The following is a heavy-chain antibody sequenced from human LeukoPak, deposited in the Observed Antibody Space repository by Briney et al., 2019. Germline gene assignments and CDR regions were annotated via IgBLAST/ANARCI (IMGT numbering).Heavy chain of an antibody. D-gene: IGHD2-2*01. CDR3: ARIGYCSSTKCYGGYYFDF. CDR1: GGSFSSSNW. V-gene: IGHV4-4*02. Sequence: PSETLSLTCAVSGGSFSSSNWWSWVRQPPGKGLEWIGESYHSGDTNYNPSLKSRVTISIDKSKNQFSLKLSSATAADTAVYYCARIGYCSSTKCYGGYYFDFWGQGTLVTVSS. J-gene: IGHJ4*02. CDR2: SYHSGDT.